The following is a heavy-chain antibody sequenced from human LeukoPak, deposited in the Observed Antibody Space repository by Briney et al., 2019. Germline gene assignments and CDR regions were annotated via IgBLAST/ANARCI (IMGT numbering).Heavy chain of an antibody. CDR1: GGSISSGGYS. CDR2: INHSGST. CDR3: ARRRSSGYYSSSFYFDY. J-gene: IGHJ4*02. D-gene: IGHD3-22*01. Sequence: SETLSLTCAVSGGSISSGGYSWSWIRQPPGKGLEWIGKINHSGSTNYNPSLKSRVTISVDTSKNQFSLKLSSVTAADTAVYHCARRRSSGYYSSSFYFDYWGQGTLVTVSS. V-gene: IGHV4-30-2*01.